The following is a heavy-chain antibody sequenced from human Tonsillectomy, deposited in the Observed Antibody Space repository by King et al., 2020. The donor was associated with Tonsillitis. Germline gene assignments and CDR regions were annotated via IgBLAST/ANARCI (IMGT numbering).Heavy chain of an antibody. CDR2: ISYDGSNK. CDR1: GFTFSSYG. Sequence: VQLVESGGGVVQPGRSLRLSCAASGFTFSSYGMHWVRQAPGKGLEWVAVISYDGSNKYYADSVKGRFTISRDNSKNTLYLQMNSLRAEDTAVYYCARWPLYGAVAGCNYFDCWGQGTLVTVSS. J-gene: IGHJ4*02. D-gene: IGHD6-19*01. CDR3: ARWPLYGAVAGCNYFDC. V-gene: IGHV3-33*05.